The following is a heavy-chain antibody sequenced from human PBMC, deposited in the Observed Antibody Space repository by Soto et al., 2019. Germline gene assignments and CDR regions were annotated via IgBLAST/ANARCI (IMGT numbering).Heavy chain of an antibody. CDR1: GGSFSDYY. J-gene: IGHJ4*02. Sequence: QVQLQQWGAGLLKPSETLSLTCAVYGGSFSDYYWTWIRQSPGKGLEWIGEINPSGGFNYNPSLKSRVSISVATAQTQFSLKLTSVTAADTAVYYCARGRTYYYGSGSSALLYWGQGSLVTVSS. D-gene: IGHD3-10*01. CDR2: INPSGGF. CDR3: ARGRTYYYGSGSSALLY. V-gene: IGHV4-34*01.